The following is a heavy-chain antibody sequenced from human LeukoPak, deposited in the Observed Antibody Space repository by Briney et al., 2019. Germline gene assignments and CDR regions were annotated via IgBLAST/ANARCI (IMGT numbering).Heavy chain of an antibody. CDR2: INPNGGST. CDR1: GYTFTNYY. Sequence: ASVTVSCTASGYTFTNYYMHWVRQAPGQGLEWMGIINPNGGSTSYAQKFQGRVTMTRDTSTSTVYMDLSSLRSEDTAVYYCARAPRPPWDDSSGLDYWGQGTLVTVSS. J-gene: IGHJ4*02. D-gene: IGHD3-22*01. V-gene: IGHV1-46*01. CDR3: ARAPRPPWDDSSGLDY.